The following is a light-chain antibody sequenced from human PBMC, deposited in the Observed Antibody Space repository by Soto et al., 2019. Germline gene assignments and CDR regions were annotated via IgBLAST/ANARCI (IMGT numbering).Light chain of an antibody. CDR2: EVN. J-gene: IGLJ2*01. CDR1: SSDVGGYNF. CDR3: SSWTSSTTQV. V-gene: IGLV2-14*01. Sequence: QSALTQPASVSGSPGQSITISCTGTSSDVGGYNFVSWYQQHPGKAPKLMIFEVNNRPSGVSKRFSGSKSGNTASLTISGLQAEDEAVYYCSSWTSSTTQVLGGGTKVTVL.